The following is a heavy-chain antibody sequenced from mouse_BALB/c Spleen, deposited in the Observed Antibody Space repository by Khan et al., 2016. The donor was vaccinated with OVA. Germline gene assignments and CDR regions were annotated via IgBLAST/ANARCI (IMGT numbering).Heavy chain of an antibody. D-gene: IGHD1-1*01. Sequence: EVELVESGGDLVKPGGSLKLSCAASGFTFSTYGMSLVRQTPDKRLEWVATVSTGGSYTYYPDSVQGRFTISRDNAKNTLYLQMSGLKSEDTAMFYCTRVAYYYDSEGFAYWGQGTLVTVSA. CDR1: GFTFSTYG. CDR3: TRVAYYYDSEGFAY. V-gene: IGHV5-6*01. J-gene: IGHJ3*01. CDR2: VSTGGSYT.